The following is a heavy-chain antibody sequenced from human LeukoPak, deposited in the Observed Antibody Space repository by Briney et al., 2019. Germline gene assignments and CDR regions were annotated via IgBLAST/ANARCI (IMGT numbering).Heavy chain of an antibody. CDR3: ARDSAFNYDFWSGEAYYMDV. CDR2: IYTSGST. J-gene: IGHJ6*03. Sequence: SETLSLTCTVSGGSISSYYWSWIRQPAGKGLEWIGRIYTSGSTNCNPSLKSRVTMSVDTSKNQFSLKLSSVTAADTAVYYCARDSAFNYDFWSGEAYYMDVWGKGTTVTVSS. V-gene: IGHV4-4*07. CDR1: GGSISSYY. D-gene: IGHD3-3*01.